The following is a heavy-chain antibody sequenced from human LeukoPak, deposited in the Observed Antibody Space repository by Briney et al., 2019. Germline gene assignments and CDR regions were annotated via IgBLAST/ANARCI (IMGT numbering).Heavy chain of an antibody. CDR2: IYYSGST. CDR1: GGSISSYY. V-gene: IGHV4-59*01. Sequence: SETLSLTCTVSGGSISSYYWSWIRQPPGKGLEWIGYIYYSGSTNYNPSLKSRVTLSVDTSKNQFSLKLSSVTAADTAVYYCARTTEAHSWRTRYYDYYMDVWGKGTTVTVSS. J-gene: IGHJ6*03. CDR3: ARTTEAHSWRTRYYDYYMDV. D-gene: IGHD6-13*01.